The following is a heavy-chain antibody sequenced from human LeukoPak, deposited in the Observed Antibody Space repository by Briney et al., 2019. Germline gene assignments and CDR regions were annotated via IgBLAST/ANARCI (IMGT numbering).Heavy chain of an antibody. V-gene: IGHV3-7*01. CDR1: GFTFSTYW. CDR3: ARDRITEI. J-gene: IGHJ4*02. Sequence: QPGGSLRLSCAASGFTFSTYWMTWVRQAPGKGLEWVGNIKEDGSEKNYVDAVKGRFTISRDNARNSLYLQLNSLRPEDTAVYYCARDRITEIGDQGTLVTVSS. CDR2: IKEDGSEK.